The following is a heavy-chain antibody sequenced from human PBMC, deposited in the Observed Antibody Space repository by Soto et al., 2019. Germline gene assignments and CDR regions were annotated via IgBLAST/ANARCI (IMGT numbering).Heavy chain of an antibody. V-gene: IGHV1-46*01. D-gene: IGHD3-3*01. Sequence: ASVKVSCKASGYTFTSYYMHWVRQAPGQGLEWMGIINPSGGSTSYAQKFQGRVTMTRDTSTSTVYMELSSLRSEDTAVYYCARGRSYYDFWIGYYRPRYFDYSGQGPLVPVS. J-gene: IGHJ4*02. CDR2: INPSGGST. CDR1: GYTFTSYY. CDR3: ARGRSYYDFWIGYYRPRYFDY.